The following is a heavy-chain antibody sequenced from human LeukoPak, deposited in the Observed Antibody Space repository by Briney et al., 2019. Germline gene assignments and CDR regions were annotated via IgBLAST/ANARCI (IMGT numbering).Heavy chain of an antibody. V-gene: IGHV4-59*08. Sequence: LETLSLTCAVSGGSISSYYWSWIRQPPGKGLEWIGYTHYSGSTDYNPSLKTRVTISVDTSKNQFSLKLSSVTAADTAVYYCARGAAGTVPFDYWGQGTLVTVSS. CDR3: ARGAAGTVPFDY. CDR2: THYSGST. CDR1: GGSISSYY. J-gene: IGHJ4*02. D-gene: IGHD6-13*01.